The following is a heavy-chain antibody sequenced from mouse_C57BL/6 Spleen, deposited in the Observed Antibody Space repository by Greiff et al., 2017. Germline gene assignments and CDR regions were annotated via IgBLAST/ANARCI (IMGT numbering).Heavy chain of an antibody. D-gene: IGHD1-1*01. Sequence: EVQLVESEGGLVQPGSSMKLSCTASGFTFSDYYMAWVRQVPEKGLEWVANINYDGSSTYYLDSLKSRFIISRDNAKNILYLQMSSLKSEDTATYYCARDQRNYYGSGGYFDVWGTGTTGTVSS. V-gene: IGHV5-16*01. CDR3: ARDQRNYYGSGGYFDV. CDR2: INYDGSST. J-gene: IGHJ1*03. CDR1: GFTFSDYY.